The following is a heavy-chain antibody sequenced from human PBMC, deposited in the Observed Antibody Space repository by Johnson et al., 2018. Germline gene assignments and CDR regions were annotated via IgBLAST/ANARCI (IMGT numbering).Heavy chain of an antibody. D-gene: IGHD4-11*01. V-gene: IGHV3-48*01. CDR3: AREGYSISPYSYYYGMDV. CDR2: ISSSSSTI. CDR1: GFTFSSYS. J-gene: IGHJ6*02. Sequence: EVQLLESGGGLVQRGGSLRLSCAASGFTFSSYSMNWVRQAPGKGLEWVSYISSSSSTIYYTDSVKGRFTISRDNAKKSLYLQMNSLRVEDTAVYYCAREGYSISPYSYYYGMDVWGQGTTVTVSS.